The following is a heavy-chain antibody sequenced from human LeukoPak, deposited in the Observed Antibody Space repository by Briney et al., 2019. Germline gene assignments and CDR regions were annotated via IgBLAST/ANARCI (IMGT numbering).Heavy chain of an antibody. Sequence: PSETLSLTCTVAVGSISSGGYYWSWIRQPPGKGLEWIAYISAAGTTFYNPSLKSRVTISLDRSKNQFSLKLSSVTAADTAVYYCARARVRGVPFDYWGQGTLVTVSS. D-gene: IGHD3-10*01. CDR2: ISAAGTT. CDR3: ARARVRGVPFDY. CDR1: VGSISSGGYY. J-gene: IGHJ4*02. V-gene: IGHV4-30-2*01.